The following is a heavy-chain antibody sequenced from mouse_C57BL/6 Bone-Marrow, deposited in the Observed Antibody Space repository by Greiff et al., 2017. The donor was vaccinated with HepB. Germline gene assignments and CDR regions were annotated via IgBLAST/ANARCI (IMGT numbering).Heavy chain of an antibody. V-gene: IGHV1-18*01. J-gene: IGHJ4*01. CDR3: ARGRGYGSLYAMGY. CDR2: INPNNGGT. D-gene: IGHD1-1*01. Sequence: EVKLQESGPELVKPGASVKIPCKASGYTFTDYNMDWVKQSHGKSLEWIGDINPNNGGTIYNQKFKGKATLTVDKSSSTAYMELRSLTSEDTAVYYCARGRGYGSLYAMGYWGQGTSVTVAS. CDR1: GYTFTDYN.